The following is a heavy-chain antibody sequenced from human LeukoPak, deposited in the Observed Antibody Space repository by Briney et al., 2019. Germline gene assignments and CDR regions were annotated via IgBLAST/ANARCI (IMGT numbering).Heavy chain of an antibody. CDR2: INTDTGKP. CDR3: ARFPHPYCSSAGCPNWLDP. Sequence: GASVKVSCKASGYTFTSYDFNWVRQATGQRPEWMGWINTDTGKPTYAQGFTGRFVFSLDTSVSTAYLQISSLQAADTAVYYCARFPHPYCSSAGCPNWLDPWGQGTLVTVSS. V-gene: IGHV7-4-1*02. D-gene: IGHD2-2*01. J-gene: IGHJ5*02. CDR1: GYTFTSYD.